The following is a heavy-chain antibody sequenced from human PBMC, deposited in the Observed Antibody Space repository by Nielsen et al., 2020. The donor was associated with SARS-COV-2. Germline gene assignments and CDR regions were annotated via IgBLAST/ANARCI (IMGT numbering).Heavy chain of an antibody. CDR2: IKQDGTEK. Sequence: GESLKISCAASGFTFSSYWMSWVRQAPGKGLEWVANIKQDGTEKYYVDSVKGRFTISRDNAKNSMYLQMNSLRAEDTALYHCARVASSIAALTMTRGIVFDIWGQGTMVTVSS. J-gene: IGHJ3*02. D-gene: IGHD6-6*01. CDR3: ARVASSIAALTMTRGIVFDI. V-gene: IGHV3-7*03. CDR1: GFTFSSYW.